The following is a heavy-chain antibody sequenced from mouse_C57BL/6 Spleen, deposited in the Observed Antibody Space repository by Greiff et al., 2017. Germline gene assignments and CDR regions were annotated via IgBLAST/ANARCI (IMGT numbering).Heavy chain of an antibody. CDR3: TLTTVVPYFDY. CDR2: IDPENGDT. J-gene: IGHJ2*01. Sequence: VQLQQSGAELVRPGASVKLSCTASGFNIKDDYMHWVKQRPEQGLEWIGWIDPENGDTEYASKFQGKATITADTSSNTAYLQLSSLTSEDTAVYYCTLTTVVPYFDYWGQGTTLTVSS. CDR1: GFNIKDDY. D-gene: IGHD1-1*01. V-gene: IGHV14-4*01.